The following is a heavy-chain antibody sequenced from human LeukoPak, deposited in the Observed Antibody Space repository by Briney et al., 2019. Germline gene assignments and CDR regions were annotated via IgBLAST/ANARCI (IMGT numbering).Heavy chain of an antibody. D-gene: IGHD3-22*01. CDR3: ARYYYDSSGYYHDAFDI. CDR1: GFTVNSNY. J-gene: IGHJ3*02. V-gene: IGHV3-66*01. CDR2: IYSGGKT. Sequence: GGSPRLSCAASGFTVNSNYMSWVRQAPGKGLEWVSLIYSGGKTCYADSVKGRFTISRDNSKNSLYLQMNSLRVEDTAVYYCARYYYDSSGYYHDAFDIWGQGTMVTVSS.